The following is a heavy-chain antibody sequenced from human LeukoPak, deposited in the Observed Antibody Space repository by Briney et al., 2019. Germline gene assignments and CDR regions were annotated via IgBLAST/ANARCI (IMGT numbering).Heavy chain of an antibody. Sequence: PGGSLRLSCAASGFTFSNYGMHWVRQAPGKGLEWVAVIWYDGSNKYCSDSVKGRFTISRDNSKNTLYLQMNSLRAEDTAVYYCVKDRTGTYTLDYWGQGTLVTVSS. J-gene: IGHJ4*02. D-gene: IGHD3-10*01. CDR3: VKDRTGTYTLDY. V-gene: IGHV3-33*06. CDR1: GFTFSNYG. CDR2: IWYDGSNK.